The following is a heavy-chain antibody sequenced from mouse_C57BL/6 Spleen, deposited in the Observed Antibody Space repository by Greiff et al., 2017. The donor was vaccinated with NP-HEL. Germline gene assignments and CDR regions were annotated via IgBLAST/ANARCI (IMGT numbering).Heavy chain of an antibody. J-gene: IGHJ2*01. CDR1: GYTFTSYW. CDR3: ARGDFTTVVAGDY. D-gene: IGHD1-1*01. Sequence: VQLQQPGAELVKPGASVKMSCKASGYTFTSYWITWVKQRPGQGLEWIGDIYPGSGSTNYNEKFKSKATLTVDTSSSTAYMQRSSLTSEDSAVYYCARGDFTTVVAGDYWGQGTTLTVSS. CDR2: IYPGSGST. V-gene: IGHV1-55*01.